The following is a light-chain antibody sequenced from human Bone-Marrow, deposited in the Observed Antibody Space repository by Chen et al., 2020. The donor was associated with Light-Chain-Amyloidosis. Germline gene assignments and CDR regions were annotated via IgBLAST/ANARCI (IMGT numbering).Light chain of an antibody. Sequence: QSVLTQPPSVSGAPGQRGPISCTGSRSNIRAGYDVHWYQQLPGTAPKLLIYGNNNRPAGVPDRFSGSKSGTSASLAITGLQAEDQGDYYCQSYDSSLSGSGVFGGGTKLTVL. CDR2: GNN. V-gene: IGLV1-40*01. J-gene: IGLJ3*02. CDR3: QSYDSSLSGSGV. CDR1: RSNIRAGYD.